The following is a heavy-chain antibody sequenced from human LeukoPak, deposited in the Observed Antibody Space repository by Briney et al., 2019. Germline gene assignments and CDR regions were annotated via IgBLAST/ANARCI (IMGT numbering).Heavy chain of an antibody. Sequence: GRSLRLSCAAAGFTFSSYWIDWVRHDPGKGLVWVSRIYSDATYYADSVKGRFTISRDNAKNTLYLQRNSLRAEDTAVYYCARESYDSSGYYYGGGFDYWGQGTLVTVSS. CDR2: IYSDAT. D-gene: IGHD3-22*01. CDR1: GFTFSSYW. CDR3: ARESYDSSGYYYGGGFDY. J-gene: IGHJ4*02. V-gene: IGHV3-74*01.